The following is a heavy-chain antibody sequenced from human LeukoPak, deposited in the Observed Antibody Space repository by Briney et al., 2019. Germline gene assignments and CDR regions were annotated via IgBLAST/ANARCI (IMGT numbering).Heavy chain of an antibody. CDR3: ARVSTSGKALYYYMDV. J-gene: IGHJ6*03. V-gene: IGHV1-2*02. D-gene: IGHD3-10*01. CDR2: INPNSGGT. CDR1: GYTFTGYY. Sequence: RASVKVSCKASGYTFTGYYMHWVRQAPGQGLEWMGWINPNSGGTNYAQKFQGRVTMTRDTSISTAYMELSRLRSDDTAVYYCARVSTSGKALYYYMDVWGKGTTVTISS.